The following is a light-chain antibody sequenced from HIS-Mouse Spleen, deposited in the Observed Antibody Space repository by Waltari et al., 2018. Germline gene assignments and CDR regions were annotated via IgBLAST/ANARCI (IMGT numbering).Light chain of an antibody. CDR1: QSISSY. Sequence: DIQITQSPSSLPASVGDRVTITCRASQSISSYLNWYQQKPGKAPKLLIYAASSLQSGVPSRFSGSGSGTDFTLTISSLQPEDFATYYCQQSYSTPRTFGQGTKVEIK. J-gene: IGKJ1*01. V-gene: IGKV1-39*01. CDR3: QQSYSTPRT. CDR2: AAS.